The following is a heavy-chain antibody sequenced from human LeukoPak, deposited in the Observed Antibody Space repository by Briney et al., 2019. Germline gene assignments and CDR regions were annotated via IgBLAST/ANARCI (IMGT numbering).Heavy chain of an antibody. V-gene: IGHV1-69*05. Sequence: SVKVSCKASGGTFSSCAISWVRQAPGQGLEWMGGIIPIFGTANYAQKFQGRVTITTDESTSTAYMELSSLRSEDTAVYYCARDSSGWYYFDYRGQGTLVTVSP. CDR3: ARDSSGWYYFDY. J-gene: IGHJ4*02. CDR1: GGTFSSCA. CDR2: IIPIFGTA. D-gene: IGHD6-19*01.